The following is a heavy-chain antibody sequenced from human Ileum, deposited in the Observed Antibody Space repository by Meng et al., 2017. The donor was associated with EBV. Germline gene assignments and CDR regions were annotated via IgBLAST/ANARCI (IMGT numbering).Heavy chain of an antibody. J-gene: IGHJ4*02. D-gene: IGHD5-24*01. V-gene: IGHV3-30-3*01. CDR1: GFTFSSYA. CDR3: ARDRDGYHDY. Sequence: QVQVVESGGGVVQPGRSLRPSCAASGFTFSSYAMHWVRQAPGKGLEWVAVISYDGSNKYYADSVKGRFTISRDNSKNTLYLQMNSLRAEDTAVYYCARDRDGYHDYWGQGTLVTVSS. CDR2: ISYDGSNK.